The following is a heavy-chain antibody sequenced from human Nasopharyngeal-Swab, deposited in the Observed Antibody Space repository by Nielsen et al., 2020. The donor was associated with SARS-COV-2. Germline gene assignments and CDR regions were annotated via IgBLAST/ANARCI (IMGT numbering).Heavy chain of an antibody. CDR1: GGSISSSSYY. Sequence: SETLSLTCTVSGGSISSSSYYWGWIRQPPGKGLEWIGSIYYSGSTHYNPSLKSRVTISVDTSKNQFSLKLSSVTAADTAVYYCARDLDCSGGSCYSGLLWGQGTLVTVSS. CDR2: IYYSGST. V-gene: IGHV4-39*07. D-gene: IGHD2-15*01. CDR3: ARDLDCSGGSCYSGLL. J-gene: IGHJ4*02.